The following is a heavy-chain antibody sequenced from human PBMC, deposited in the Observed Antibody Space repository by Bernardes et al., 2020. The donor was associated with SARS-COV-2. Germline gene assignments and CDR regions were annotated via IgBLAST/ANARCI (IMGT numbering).Heavy chain of an antibody. Sequence: SEPLSLTCTVSGGSISSYYWSWIRQPPGKGLEWIGYIYYSGSTNYNPSLKSRVTISVDTSKNQFSLKLSSVTAADTAVYYCARASEVVLPEGFDYWGQGTLVTVSS. CDR1: GGSISSYY. D-gene: IGHD3-10*01. CDR2: IYYSGST. V-gene: IGHV4-59*01. CDR3: ARASEVVLPEGFDY. J-gene: IGHJ4*02.